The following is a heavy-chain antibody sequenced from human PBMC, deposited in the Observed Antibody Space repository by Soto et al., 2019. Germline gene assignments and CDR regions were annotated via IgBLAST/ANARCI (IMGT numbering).Heavy chain of an antibody. CDR2: ISFDGINK. J-gene: IGHJ3*01. CDR3: GATTSYEYVWGSYRYWGDAFDL. V-gene: IGHV3-30*03. Sequence: QVQLVESGGGVVQPGRSLRLSCAASGFIFSTYGMHWVRQAPGKGLEWVAVISFDGINKYSADSVKGRFSISRDNSKNTLYLKMNSMRADDTAVYYCGATTSYEYVWGSYRYWGDAFDLWGQGTMVSVSS. CDR1: GFIFSTYG. D-gene: IGHD3-16*02.